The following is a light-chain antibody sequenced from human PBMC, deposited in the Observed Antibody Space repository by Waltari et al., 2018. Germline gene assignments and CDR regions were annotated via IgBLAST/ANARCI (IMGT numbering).Light chain of an antibody. Sequence: DIVMTQSPDSLAVSLGERAVINCKSSQSVFHTNDKNYLAWYQQKPGQPPKLLIYWASTRDSGVPDRFSGRGSGTDFTLAISSLQPEDVAVYVCQQYYSSPNTFGQGTKVEIK. V-gene: IGKV4-1*01. CDR2: WAS. CDR1: QSVFHTNDKNY. J-gene: IGKJ2*01. CDR3: QQYYSSPNT.